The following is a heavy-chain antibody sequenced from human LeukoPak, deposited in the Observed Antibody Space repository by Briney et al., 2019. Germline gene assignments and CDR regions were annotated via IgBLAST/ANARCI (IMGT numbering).Heavy chain of an antibody. Sequence: PSETLSLTCAVYGGSFSGYYWSWIRLPPGHGLEWKGEINHSGSTNYNPSLKSRVTISVDTSKNQFSLKLSSVAAADTAVYYCARGRGSSRSRRGFDPWGQGTLVTVSS. CDR3: ARGRGSSRSRRGFDP. D-gene: IGHD6-19*01. J-gene: IGHJ5*02. CDR2: INHSGST. V-gene: IGHV4-34*01. CDR1: GGSFSGYY.